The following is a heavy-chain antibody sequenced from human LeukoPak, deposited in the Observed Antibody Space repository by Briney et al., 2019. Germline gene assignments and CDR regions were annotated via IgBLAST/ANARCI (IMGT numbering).Heavy chain of an antibody. J-gene: IGHJ4*02. CDR3: ASRFSGSYLYYFDY. V-gene: IGHV1-18*01. D-gene: IGHD1-26*01. CDR2: ISAYNGNT. Sequence: ASVKVSCKASGNTFTKYAMHWVRQAPGQGLEWMGWISAYNGNTNYAQKLQGRVTMTTDTSTSTAYMELRSLRSDDTAVYYCASRFSGSYLYYFDYWGQGTLVTVSS. CDR1: GNTFTKYA.